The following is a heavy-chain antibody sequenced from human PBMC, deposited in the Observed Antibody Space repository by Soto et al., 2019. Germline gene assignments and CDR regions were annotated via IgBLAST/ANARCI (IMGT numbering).Heavy chain of an antibody. V-gene: IGHV4-31*03. J-gene: IGHJ5*02. D-gene: IGHD4-4*01. CDR3: TRVGNGKWFDP. CDR1: GGSSSSGGYY. CDR2: IDNSGSA. Sequence: SETLSLTCSVSGGSSSSGGYYWSWIRQHPGRGPEWIGFIDNSGSAYYYPSLKSRVTISVDTSKNQFSLKMSSVTAADTAVYYCTRVGNGKWFDPWGQGTLVTVSS.